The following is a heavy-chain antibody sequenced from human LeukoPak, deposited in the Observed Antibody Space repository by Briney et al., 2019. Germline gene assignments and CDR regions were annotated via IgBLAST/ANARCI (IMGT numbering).Heavy chain of an antibody. CDR2: IYYSGST. V-gene: IGHV4-39*07. CDR3: ARGKGIWFGELPYY. D-gene: IGHD3-10*01. Sequence: SETLSLTCTVSGGSISSSSYYWGWIRQPPGKGLEWIGSIYYSGSTYYNPSLKSRVTISVDTSKNQFSLKLSSVTAADTAVYYCARGKGIWFGELPYYWGQGTLVTVSS. CDR1: GGSISSSSYY. J-gene: IGHJ4*02.